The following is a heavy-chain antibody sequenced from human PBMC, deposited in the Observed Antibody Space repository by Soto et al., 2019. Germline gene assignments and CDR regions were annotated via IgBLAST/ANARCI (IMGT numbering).Heavy chain of an antibody. CDR1: GYAFTTYG. J-gene: IGHJ4*02. D-gene: IGHD1-1*01. V-gene: IGHV1-18*01. Sequence: QVHLVQSGAEVKKPGASVKVSCKGSGYAFTTYGITWVRQAPGQGLEWMGWISAHNGNSNYAQKLQGRVTVTRDTSTSTAYMELRSLRSDDTAVYYCARGRYGDYWGQGALVTVSS. CDR2: ISAHNGNS. CDR3: ARGRYGDY.